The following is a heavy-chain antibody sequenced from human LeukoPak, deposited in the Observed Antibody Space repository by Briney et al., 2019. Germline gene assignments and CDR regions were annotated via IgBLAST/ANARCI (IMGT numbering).Heavy chain of an antibody. V-gene: IGHV1-2*02. CDR2: INPNSGGT. J-gene: IGHJ4*02. Sequence: ASVKVSCKASGYTFTGYYMHWVRQAPGQGLEWMGWINPNSGGTNYAQKFQGRVTMTRDTSISTAYMELSRLRSDDTAAYYCARVKPIYCTNGVCYSLDYWGQGTLVTVSS. D-gene: IGHD2-8*01. CDR1: GYTFTGYY. CDR3: ARVKPIYCTNGVCYSLDY.